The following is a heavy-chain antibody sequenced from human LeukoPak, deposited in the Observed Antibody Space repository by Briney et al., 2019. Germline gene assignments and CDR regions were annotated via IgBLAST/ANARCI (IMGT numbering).Heavy chain of an antibody. D-gene: IGHD3-22*01. J-gene: IGHJ2*01. V-gene: IGHV5-51*01. CDR2: IYPGDSDT. Sequence: GESLKISCKGSGYSFTSYWIGWVRQMPGKGLEWMGIIYPGDSDTRYSPSFQGQVTISADKSISTAYLQWTSLKASDTAMYYCARHREYETSGYSSYWYFDPWGRGTLVTVS. CDR1: GYSFTSYW. CDR3: ARHREYETSGYSSYWYFDP.